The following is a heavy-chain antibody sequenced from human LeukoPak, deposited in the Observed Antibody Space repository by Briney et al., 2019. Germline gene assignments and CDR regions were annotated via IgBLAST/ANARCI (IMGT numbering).Heavy chain of an antibody. V-gene: IGHV3-9*01. CDR2: ISWNSGSI. CDR3: ARDWGQQLATISLDV. D-gene: IGHD6-13*01. CDR1: GFTFDDYA. Sequence: GGSLRLSCAASGFTFDDYAMHWVRQAPGKGLEWVSGISWNSGSIGYADSVKGRFTISRDNAKNSLYLQMNSLRAEDTALYYCARDWGQQLATISLDVWGQGTTVTVSS. J-gene: IGHJ6*02.